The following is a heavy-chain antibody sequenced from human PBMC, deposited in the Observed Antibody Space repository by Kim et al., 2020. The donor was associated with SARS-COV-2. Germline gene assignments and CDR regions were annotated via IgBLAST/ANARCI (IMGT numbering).Heavy chain of an antibody. J-gene: IGHJ4*02. V-gene: IGHV3-30*04. CDR2: ISYDGSNK. CDR1: GFTFSSYA. Sequence: GGSLRLSCAASGFTFSSYAMHWVRQAPGKGLEWVAVISYDGSNKYYADSVKGRFTISRDNSKNTLYLQMNSLRAEDTAVYYCARDPRGYSYGYFDYWGQG. D-gene: IGHD5-18*01. CDR3: ARDPRGYSYGYFDY.